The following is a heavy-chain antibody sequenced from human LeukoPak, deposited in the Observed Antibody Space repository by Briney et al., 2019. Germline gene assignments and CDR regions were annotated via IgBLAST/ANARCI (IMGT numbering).Heavy chain of an antibody. V-gene: IGHV3-30-3*01. CDR2: ISYDGSNK. J-gene: IGHJ4*02. CDR3: ARDRIVYSGYDDFDY. D-gene: IGHD5-12*01. CDR1: GFTFSSYA. Sequence: GGSLRLSCAASGFTFSSYAMHWVRQAPGKGLEWVAVISYDGSNKYYADSVKGRFTISRDNSKNTLYLQMNSLRAEDTAVYYCARDRIVYSGYDDFDYWGQGTLVTVSS.